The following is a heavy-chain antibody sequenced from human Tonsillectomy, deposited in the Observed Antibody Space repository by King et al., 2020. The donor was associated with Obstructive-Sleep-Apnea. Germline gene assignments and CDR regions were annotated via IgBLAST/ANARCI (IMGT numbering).Heavy chain of an antibody. D-gene: IGHD2-2*01. V-gene: IGHV3-30-3*01. CDR2: TSYDVSNE. CDR1: GCTFSSFA. CDR3: ARGRHDIVVLPAAIDY. Sequence: VQLVESGGGVVQPGRSLRLSCAASGCTFSSFAMHWVRQAPGKGLEWVAVTSYDVSNEYYADSVKGRFTISRDNSKNTLYLQMTSLSVEDTAGDFCARGRHDIVVLPAAIDYWGQGTLVTVSS. J-gene: IGHJ4*02.